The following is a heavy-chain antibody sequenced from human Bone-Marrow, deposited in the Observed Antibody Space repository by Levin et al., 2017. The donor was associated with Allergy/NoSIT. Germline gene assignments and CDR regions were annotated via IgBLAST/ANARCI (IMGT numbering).Heavy chain of an antibody. J-gene: IGHJ3*02. CDR3: VKDQEHGAVGFDAFHI. CDR2: ISWNSGRI. D-gene: IGHD1/OR15-1a*01. CDR1: GFTFDDYA. Sequence: GGSLRLSCAASGFTFDDYAMHWVRQTPGKGLEWVSGISWNSGRIGYAASVQGRFTVSRDNDRNSLSLQMNSLRPEDTALYYCVKDQEHGAVGFDAFHIWGQGTMVTVSS. V-gene: IGHV3-9*01.